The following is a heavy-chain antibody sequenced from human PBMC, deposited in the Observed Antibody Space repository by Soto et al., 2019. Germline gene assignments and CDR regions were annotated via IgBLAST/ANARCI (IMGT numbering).Heavy chain of an antibody. CDR1: GFTFSSYG. CDR3: AKSITPRTNYFDY. Sequence: QVQLVESGGGVVQPGRSLRLSCAASGFTFSSYGMHWVRQAPGKGLEWVAVIWYDGTNKYYADSVKGRFTISRDNSKNTLYLQMNSLRAEDTAVYYCAKSITPRTNYFDYWGQGTRVTVSS. J-gene: IGHJ4*02. V-gene: IGHV3-33*06. CDR2: IWYDGTNK. D-gene: IGHD3-10*01.